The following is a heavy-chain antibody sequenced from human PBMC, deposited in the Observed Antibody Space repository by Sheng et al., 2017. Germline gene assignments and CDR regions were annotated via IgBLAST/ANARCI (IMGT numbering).Heavy chain of an antibody. CDR2: IYTSGST. J-gene: IGHJ6*02. CDR3: ARDPYGAYYYYGMDV. Sequence: QVQLQESGPGLVKPSQTLSLTCTVSGGSISSGSYYWSWIRQPAGKGLEWIGRIYTSGSTNYNPSLKSRVTISVDTSKNQFSLKLSSVTAADTAVYYCARDPYGAYYYYGMDVWGQGTTVTVSS. V-gene: IGHV4-61*02. D-gene: IGHD4-17*01. CDR1: GGSISSGSYY.